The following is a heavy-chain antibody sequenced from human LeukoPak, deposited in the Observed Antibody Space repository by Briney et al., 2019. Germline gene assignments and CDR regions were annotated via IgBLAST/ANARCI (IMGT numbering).Heavy chain of an antibody. CDR3: ARTRYYYNSRSYGAPYYFDY. CDR1: GGSISSTSYY. J-gene: IGHJ4*02. CDR2: IYYSGST. Sequence: MTSETLSLTCSVSGGSISSTSYYWGWIRQPPGKGLDWIGSIYYSGSTYYNPSLKSRVTISVDTSKNQFSLKLSSVTAADTAVYYCARTRYYYNSRSYGAPYYFDYWGQGTLVTVSS. D-gene: IGHD3-10*01. V-gene: IGHV4-39*01.